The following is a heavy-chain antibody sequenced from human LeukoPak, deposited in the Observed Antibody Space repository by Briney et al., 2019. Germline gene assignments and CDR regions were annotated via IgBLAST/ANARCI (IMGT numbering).Heavy chain of an antibody. Sequence: ASVKVSCTASGYTFTGYYMHWVRQAPGQGLEWMGWVSPNSGGTNYAQKFQSRFTMTRDTSISTAYIELSRLRSADTPVYYCSGGDIVVVPAAIPGPWGQGTLATDCS. CDR1: GYTFTGYY. V-gene: IGHV1-2*02. CDR3: SGGDIVVVPAAIPGP. CDR2: VSPNSGGT. J-gene: IGHJ5*02. D-gene: IGHD2-2*01.